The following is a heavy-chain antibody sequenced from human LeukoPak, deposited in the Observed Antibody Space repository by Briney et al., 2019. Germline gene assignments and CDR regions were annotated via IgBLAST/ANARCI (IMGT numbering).Heavy chain of an antibody. J-gene: IGHJ5*02. CDR1: GGSIRSSSYY. Sequence: SETLSLTCTVSGGSIRSSSYYWGWIRQPPGKGLEWIGSISYSGNNYYNPSLKSRVTMSVDTSKNQFSLKLSSVTAADTVVYYCARHGRGYYYDSSGFSWGQGTLVTVSS. CDR2: ISYSGNN. CDR3: ARHGRGYYYDSSGFS. D-gene: IGHD3-22*01. V-gene: IGHV4-39*01.